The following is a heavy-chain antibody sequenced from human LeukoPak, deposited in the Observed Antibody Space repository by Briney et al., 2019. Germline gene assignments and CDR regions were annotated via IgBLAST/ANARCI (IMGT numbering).Heavy chain of an antibody. Sequence: PGGSLRLSCAASGFTFSSYAMSWVRQAPGKGLEWVSAISGSGGSTYYADSVKGRFTVSRDNSKNTLYLQMNSVRAEDTAVYYCAKGALRGHSSSWYGDFWGQGTLVTVSS. CDR1: GFTFSSYA. J-gene: IGHJ4*02. CDR2: ISGSGGST. D-gene: IGHD6-13*01. V-gene: IGHV3-23*01. CDR3: AKGALRGHSSSWYGDF.